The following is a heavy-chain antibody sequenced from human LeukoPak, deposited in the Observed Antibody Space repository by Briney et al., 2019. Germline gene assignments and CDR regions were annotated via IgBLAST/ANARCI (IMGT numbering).Heavy chain of an antibody. CDR2: IYYSGST. D-gene: IGHD1-26*01. Sequence: PSETLSLTCTVSGGSISSSSYYWGWIRQPPGKGLEWIGSIYYSGSTYYNPSLKSRVTISVDTSKNQFSLKLSSVTAAETAVYYCAREGWWELLGEVFYFDYWGQGTLVTVSS. V-gene: IGHV4-39*07. CDR1: GGSISSSSYY. J-gene: IGHJ4*02. CDR3: AREGWWELLGEVFYFDY.